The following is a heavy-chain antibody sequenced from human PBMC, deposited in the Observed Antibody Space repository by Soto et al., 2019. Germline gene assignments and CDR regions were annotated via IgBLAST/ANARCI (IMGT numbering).Heavy chain of an antibody. CDR2: ISGSGGST. CDR3: AKGIGPGYYYDSSGEFRAFDI. Sequence: GGSLRLSCAASGFTFSSYAMSWVRQAPGKGLEWVSAISGSGGSTYYADSVKGRFTISRDNSKNTLYLQMNSLRAEDTAVYYCAKGIGPGYYYDSSGEFRAFDIWGQGTMVTVSS. CDR1: GFTFSSYA. J-gene: IGHJ3*02. D-gene: IGHD3-22*01. V-gene: IGHV3-23*01.